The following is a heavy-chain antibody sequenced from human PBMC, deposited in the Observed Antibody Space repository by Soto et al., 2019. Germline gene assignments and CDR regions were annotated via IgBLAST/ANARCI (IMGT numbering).Heavy chain of an antibody. V-gene: IGHV1-8*01. Sequence: ASVKVSCKASGYTFTSYDLNWVRQATGQGLEWMGWMNPDSGNTGYPQKFQGRVTMTRNTSISTAYMELNSLRSEDTAVYYCARNYYGMDVWGQGTTVTVSS. CDR1: GYTFTSYD. J-gene: IGHJ6*02. CDR2: MNPDSGNT. CDR3: ARNYYGMDV.